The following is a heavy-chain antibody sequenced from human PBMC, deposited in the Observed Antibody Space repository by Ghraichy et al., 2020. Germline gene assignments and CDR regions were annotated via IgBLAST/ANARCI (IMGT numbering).Heavy chain of an antibody. Sequence: SVKVSCKASGGTFSSYAISWVRQAPGQGLEWMGGIIPIFGTANYAQKFQGRVTITADESTSTAYMELSSLRSEDTAVYYCAREGYSYGLYYYYGMDVWGQGTTVTVSS. CDR3: AREGYSYGLYYYYGMDV. D-gene: IGHD5-18*01. CDR1: GGTFSSYA. V-gene: IGHV1-69*13. J-gene: IGHJ6*02. CDR2: IIPIFGTA.